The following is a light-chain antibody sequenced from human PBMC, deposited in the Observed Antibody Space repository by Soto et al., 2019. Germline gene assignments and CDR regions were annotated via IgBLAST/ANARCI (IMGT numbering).Light chain of an antibody. Sequence: EIVLTQSPATLSLSPGERATLSCRASQSVDRYLAWFQQKPGQAPRLLIYDVSNRATGIPARFSGSGSGTEFTLTINSLQSEDFAVYYCQQYNNWPLTFGGGTRLEIK. CDR3: QQYNNWPLT. CDR2: DVS. J-gene: IGKJ5*01. CDR1: QSVDRY. V-gene: IGKV3-11*01.